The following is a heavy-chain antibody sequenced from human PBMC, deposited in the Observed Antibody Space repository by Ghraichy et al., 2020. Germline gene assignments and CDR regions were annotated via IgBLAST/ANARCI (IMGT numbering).Heavy chain of an antibody. CDR1: GYSFTSYW. J-gene: IGHJ4*02. V-gene: IGHV5-51*01. CDR2: IYPGDSDT. CDR3: AISWNDVSGSGTFDY. Sequence: GESLNISCKGSGYSFTSYWIGWVRQMPGKGLEWMGIIYPGDSDTRYSPSFQGQVTISADKSISTAYLQWSSLKASDTAMYYCAISWNDVSGSGTFDYWGQGTLVTVSS. D-gene: IGHD1-1*01.